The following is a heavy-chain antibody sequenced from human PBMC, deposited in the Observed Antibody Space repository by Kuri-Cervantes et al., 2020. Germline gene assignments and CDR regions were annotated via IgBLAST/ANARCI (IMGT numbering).Heavy chain of an antibody. J-gene: IGHJ5*02. D-gene: IGHD6-13*01. Sequence: GESLKISCAASGFTFSSYGMHWVRQAPGKGLEWVAVISYDGSNKYYADSVKGRFTISRDNSKNTLYLQMNSLRAEDTAVYYCARDPGIAAAAQYWFDPWGQGTLVTDSS. CDR3: ARDPGIAAAAQYWFDP. CDR2: ISYDGSNK. V-gene: IGHV3-30*03. CDR1: GFTFSSYG.